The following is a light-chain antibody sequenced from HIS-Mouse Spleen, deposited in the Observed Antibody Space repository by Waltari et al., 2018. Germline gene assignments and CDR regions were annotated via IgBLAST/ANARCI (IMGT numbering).Light chain of an antibody. V-gene: IGLV2-11*01. CDR2: DVS. CDR1: SSAVGGYHY. J-gene: IGLJ3*02. CDR3: CSYAGSYTWV. Sequence: QSALTQPRSVSGSPGQSVTIPCTGTSSAVGGYHYVSWYQQHPGKAPKLMTYDVSKRPSGVPDRFSGSKSGNTASLTISGLQAEDEADYYCCSYAGSYTWVFGGGTKLTVL.